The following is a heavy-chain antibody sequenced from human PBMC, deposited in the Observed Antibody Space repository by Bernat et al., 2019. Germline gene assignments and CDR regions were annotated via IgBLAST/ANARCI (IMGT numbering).Heavy chain of an antibody. D-gene: IGHD6-13*01. J-gene: IGHJ5*02. CDR2: IYYSGST. CDR1: GGSISSGGYY. V-gene: IGHV4-31*03. Sequence: QVQLQESGPGLVKPSQTLSLTYTVSGGSISSGGYYWSWIRQHPGKGLEWIGYIYYSGSTYYNPSLKSRVTISVDTSKNQFSLKLSSVTAAATAVYYCARTLNSSSWYRAAWFDPWGQGTLVTVSS. CDR3: ARTLNSSSWYRAAWFDP.